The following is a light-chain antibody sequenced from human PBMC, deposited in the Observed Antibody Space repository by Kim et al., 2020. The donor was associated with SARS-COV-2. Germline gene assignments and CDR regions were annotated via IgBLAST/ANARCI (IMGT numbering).Light chain of an antibody. CDR2: ANT. CDR1: SSNFETFFD. J-gene: IGLJ1*01. Sequence: QSILTQPPSVSGAPGQRVTISCTGSSSNFETFFDIHWYQHLPGTAPKLLIFANTDRPSGVPDRFSGSRSGTSASLAITGLQAEDEADYYCQSYDSSLNTYVFGTGTKVTVL. CDR3: QSYDSSLNTYV. V-gene: IGLV1-40*01.